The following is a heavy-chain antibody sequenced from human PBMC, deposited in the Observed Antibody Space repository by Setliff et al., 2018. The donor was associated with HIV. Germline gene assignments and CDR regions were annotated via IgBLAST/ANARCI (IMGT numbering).Heavy chain of an antibody. CDR1: GFSIGDHY. Sequence: PGGSLRLSCVASGFSIGDHYMDWVRQAPGKGLEWVGRTKNQANGLTTEYAASVQGRFTISRDESKNTLNLQMNGLRAEDTAVYYCAKYDWSEGSYPSDYLDSWGQGTLVTVSS. CDR2: TKNQANGLTT. J-gene: IGHJ4*02. D-gene: IGHD3-16*01. CDR3: AKYDWSEGSYPSDYLDS. V-gene: IGHV3-72*01.